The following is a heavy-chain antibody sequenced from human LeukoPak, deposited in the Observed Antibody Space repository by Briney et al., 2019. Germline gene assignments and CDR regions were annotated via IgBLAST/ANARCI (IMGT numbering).Heavy chain of an antibody. CDR3: ARGRQDVTMIVVVMTAVSYYLDV. Sequence: PSETLSLTCAVYGGSFSGYYWTWIRQTPEKGLEWIGEMNPSGSTSYNPSLKSRVTISVDTSKNLFSLKLSSVTAADTAVYYCARGRQDVTMIVVVMTAVSYYLDVWGKGTTVTVS. D-gene: IGHD3-22*01. CDR2: MNPSGST. J-gene: IGHJ6*03. CDR1: GGSFSGYY. V-gene: IGHV4-34*01.